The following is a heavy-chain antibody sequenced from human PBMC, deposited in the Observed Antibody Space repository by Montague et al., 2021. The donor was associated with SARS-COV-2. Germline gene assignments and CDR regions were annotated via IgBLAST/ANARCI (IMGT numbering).Heavy chain of an antibody. CDR2: SHYMPKRNN. CDR1: GDSDGSVKVR. V-gene: IGHV6-1*01. Sequence: CAISGDSDGSVKVRRRWEGQTSELRPHGMLVSHYMPKRNNDYAVSVKSRITINPDTSKNQFSLQLNSVTPEDTAVYYCARDVRGLRLVWNYYYYYMDVWGKGTTVTVSS. CDR3: ARDVRGLRLVWNYYYYYMDV. J-gene: IGHJ6*03. D-gene: IGHD6-19*01.